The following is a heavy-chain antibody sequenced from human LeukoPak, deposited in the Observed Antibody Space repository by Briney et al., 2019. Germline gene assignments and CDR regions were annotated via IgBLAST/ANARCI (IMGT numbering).Heavy chain of an antibody. D-gene: IGHD3-3*01. Sequence: GGSLRLSCAVSGFTFSNGWVSGVRGAPGKGREWAGLNNSKTDGGTTAYAAPVKRRFTISRDDSKNTLYLQMNSLKPEDTAMYYCTTGFADYWGQGTLVTVSS. V-gene: IGHV3-15*01. CDR1: GFTFSNGW. CDR2: NNSKTDGGTT. CDR3: TTGFADY. J-gene: IGHJ4*02.